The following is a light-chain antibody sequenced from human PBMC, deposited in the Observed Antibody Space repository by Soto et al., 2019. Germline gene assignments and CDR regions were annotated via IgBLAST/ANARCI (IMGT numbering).Light chain of an antibody. CDR2: GVA. V-gene: IGKV3-20*01. J-gene: IGKJ5*01. Sequence: ENVLTQSPGTLSLSPGERATLSCRASQSVSSSFVAWYQQKPGQAPRLVIYGVASRATGIPDRFSGSGSGTDFTLTISRLEPEDFAVYYCQQYGSLPITFGQGTRLEIK. CDR1: QSVSSSF. CDR3: QQYGSLPIT.